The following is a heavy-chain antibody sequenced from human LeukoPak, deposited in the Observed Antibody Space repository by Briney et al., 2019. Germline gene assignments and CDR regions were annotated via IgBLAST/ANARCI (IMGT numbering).Heavy chain of an antibody. J-gene: IGHJ4*02. D-gene: IGHD5-24*01. V-gene: IGHV3-21*01. CDR2: ISSSGSYV. Sequence: PGGSLRLSCAASRFTFSSYSMNWVRQAPGKGLEWVSSISSSGSYVYYADSVKGRFTISRDNAKNSLYLQMNSLRAEDTAVYSCARGQRRHIDMAPSFDYWGQGTLVTVSS. CDR3: ARGQRRHIDMAPSFDY. CDR1: RFTFSSYS.